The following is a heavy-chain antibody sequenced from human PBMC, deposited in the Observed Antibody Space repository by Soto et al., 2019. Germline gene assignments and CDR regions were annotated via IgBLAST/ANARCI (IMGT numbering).Heavy chain of an antibody. CDR3: ARGAEITMVRGVIRWFDP. J-gene: IGHJ5*02. Sequence: QVQLQQWGAGLLKPSETLSLTCAVYGGCFSGYYWSWIRQPPGKGLEWIGEINHSGSTNYNPSLKSRVTISVDTSKNQFSLKLSSVTAADTAVYYCARGAEITMVRGVIRWFDPWGQGTLVTVSS. V-gene: IGHV4-34*01. CDR1: GGCFSGYY. CDR2: INHSGST. D-gene: IGHD3-10*01.